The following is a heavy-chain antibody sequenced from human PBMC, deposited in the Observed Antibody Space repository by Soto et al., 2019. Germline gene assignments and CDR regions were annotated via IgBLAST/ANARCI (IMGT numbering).Heavy chain of an antibody. V-gene: IGHV3-11*06. CDR1: GFTFSDYY. J-gene: IGHJ6*02. D-gene: IGHD5-18*01. CDR2: ISSSSSYT. Sequence: GGSLRLSCAASGFTFSDYYMSCIRQAPGKGLEWVSYISSSSSYTNYADSVKGRFTISRDNAKNSLYLQMNSLRAEDTAVYYCARDWGGYSYGQNYYYGMDVWGQGTTVTVSS. CDR3: ARDWGGYSYGQNYYYGMDV.